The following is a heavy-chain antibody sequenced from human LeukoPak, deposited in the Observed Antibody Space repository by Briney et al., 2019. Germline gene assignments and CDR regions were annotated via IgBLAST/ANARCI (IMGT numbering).Heavy chain of an antibody. J-gene: IGHJ4*02. V-gene: IGHV3-7*01. D-gene: IGHD1-26*01. CDR2: INHNGNVN. Sequence: GGSLRLSCAASGFTFSSYWMNWARQAPGKGLEWVASINHNGNVNYYVDSVKGRFTISRDNSKNTLYLQMNSLRAEDTAVYYCAKMGARSFDYWGQGTLVTVSS. CDR1: GFTFSSYW. CDR3: AKMGARSFDY.